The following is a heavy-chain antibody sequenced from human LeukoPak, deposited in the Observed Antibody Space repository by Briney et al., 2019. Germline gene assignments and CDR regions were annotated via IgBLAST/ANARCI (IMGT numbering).Heavy chain of an antibody. CDR2: ISSSSSYI. CDR1: GFTYSRFT. V-gene: IGHV3-21*01. J-gene: IGHJ6*03. D-gene: IGHD6-13*01. CDR3: ARLFRQQLALYYYYYMDV. Sequence: PGGSLRLPCAASGFTYSRFTMNWVRQAPGKGLEWVSSISSSSSYIYYADLVKGRFTISRDNAKKSLYLQMDSLRAEDTAVYYCARLFRQQLALYYYYYMDVWGKGTTVTISS.